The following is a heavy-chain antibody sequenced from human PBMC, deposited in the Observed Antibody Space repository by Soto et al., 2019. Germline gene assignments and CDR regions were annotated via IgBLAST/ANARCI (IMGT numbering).Heavy chain of an antibody. J-gene: IGHJ6*02. Sequence: QVQLVESGGGVVQPGRSLRLSCAASGFTFSSYGMHWVRQAPGKGLEWVAVIWYDGSNKYYADSVKGRFTISRDNSKNTRYLQMNSLRAEDTAVYYFARDLRYGYYGMDVWGQGTTVIVSS. CDR2: IWYDGSNK. CDR3: ARDLRYGYYGMDV. D-gene: IGHD1-20*01. CDR1: GFTFSSYG. V-gene: IGHV3-33*01.